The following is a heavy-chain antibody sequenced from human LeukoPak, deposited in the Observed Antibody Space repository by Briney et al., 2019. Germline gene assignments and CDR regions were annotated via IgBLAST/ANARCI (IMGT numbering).Heavy chain of an antibody. V-gene: IGHV3-33*05. CDR2: ISYDGGNK. Sequence: GGSLRLSCAASGFTFRSHGMHWVRLAPGKGLEWVAFISYDGGNKYYADSVKGRFTISRDNSQNTVYLQMNSLRAEDTALYYCARKQYSESSWVLGAFDLWGQGTMVIVSS. CDR1: GFTFRSHG. D-gene: IGHD6-6*01. CDR3: ARKQYSESSWVLGAFDL. J-gene: IGHJ3*01.